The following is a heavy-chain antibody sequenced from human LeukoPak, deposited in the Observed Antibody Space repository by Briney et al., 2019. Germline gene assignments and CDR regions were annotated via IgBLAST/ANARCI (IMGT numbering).Heavy chain of an antibody. CDR3: ARTYCTNGVCYSGIPDFYYYMDV. J-gene: IGHJ6*03. Sequence: ASVKVSCKASGYTFTSYYMHWVRQAPGQGLEWMGIINPSGGSTSYAQKFQGRVTMTRDTSTSTVYMELSSLRSEDTAVYYCARTYCTNGVCYSGIPDFYYYMDVWGKGTTVTVSS. CDR1: GYTFTSYY. CDR2: INPSGGST. D-gene: IGHD2-8*01. V-gene: IGHV1-46*03.